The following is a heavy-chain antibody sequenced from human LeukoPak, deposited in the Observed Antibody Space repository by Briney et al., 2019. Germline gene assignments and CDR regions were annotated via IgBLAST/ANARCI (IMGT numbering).Heavy chain of an antibody. CDR2: IYYSGST. J-gene: IGHJ4*02. Sequence: PSETLSLTCTVSGGSISSYYWSWIRQPPGKGLEWIGYIYYSGSTNYSPSLKSRVTISVDTSKNQFSLKLSSVTAADTAVYYCARHFRLYYFDYWGQGTLVTVSS. D-gene: IGHD6-19*01. CDR1: GGSISSYY. V-gene: IGHV4-59*08. CDR3: ARHFRLYYFDY.